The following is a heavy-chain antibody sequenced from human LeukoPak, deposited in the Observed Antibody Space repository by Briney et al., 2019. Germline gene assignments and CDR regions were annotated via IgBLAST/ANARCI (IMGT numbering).Heavy chain of an antibody. D-gene: IGHD3-9*01. Sequence: GGSLRLSCAASGFTFSNYWMSWVRQAPGKGLEWVINISQDGSGKNYADSVEGRFTISRDNAKNSLYLQMNSLRAEDTAVYYCARYYDILTGYLQKSYYGMDVWGQGTTVTVSS. CDR3: ARYYDILTGYLQKSYYGMDV. CDR2: ISQDGSGK. J-gene: IGHJ6*02. V-gene: IGHV3-7*03. CDR1: GFTFSNYW.